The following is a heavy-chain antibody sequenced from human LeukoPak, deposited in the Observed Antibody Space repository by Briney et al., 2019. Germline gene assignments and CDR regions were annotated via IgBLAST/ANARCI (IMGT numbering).Heavy chain of an antibody. D-gene: IGHD3-3*01. CDR2: IKQDGSEK. V-gene: IGHV3-7*01. CDR3: ARDLIFWSGYYDY. J-gene: IGHJ4*02. Sequence: PGGSLRLSCAASGFTFSSYWMSWVRQAPGKGLEWVANIKQDGSEKYYVDSVKGRFTISGDNAKNSLYLQMNSLRAEDTAVYYCARDLIFWSGYYDYWGQGTLVTVSS. CDR1: GFTFSSYW.